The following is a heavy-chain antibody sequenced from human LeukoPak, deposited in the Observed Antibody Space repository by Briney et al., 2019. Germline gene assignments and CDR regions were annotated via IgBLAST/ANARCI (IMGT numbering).Heavy chain of an antibody. J-gene: IGHJ4*02. D-gene: IGHD3-10*01. V-gene: IGHV1-2*06. CDR2: INPNSGGT. CDR1: GYTFTSYH. CDR3: ARKFGGHLDY. Sequence: ASVTVSCKASGYTFTSYHMHWVRQAPGQGLEWMGRINPNSGGTNYAQKFQGRVTMTRDTSISTAYMELSRLRSDDTAVYYCARKFGGHLDYWGQGTLVTVSS.